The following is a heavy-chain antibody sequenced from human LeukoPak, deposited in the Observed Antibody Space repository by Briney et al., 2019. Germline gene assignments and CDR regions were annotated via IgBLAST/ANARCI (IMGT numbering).Heavy chain of an antibody. D-gene: IGHD4-23*01. CDR3: ARGGGGRTGYYYYYGMDV. V-gene: IGHV3-53*01. Sequence: PGGSLRLSCAASGFTVSSNYMSWVRQAPGKGLEWVSVIYGGGSTYYADSVKGRFAISRDNSKNTLYLQMNSLRAEDTAVYYCARGGGGRTGYYYYYGMDVWGQGTTVTVSS. J-gene: IGHJ6*02. CDR2: IYGGGST. CDR1: GFTVSSNY.